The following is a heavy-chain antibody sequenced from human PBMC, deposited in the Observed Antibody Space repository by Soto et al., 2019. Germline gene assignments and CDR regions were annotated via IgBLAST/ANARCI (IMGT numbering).Heavy chain of an antibody. D-gene: IGHD6-13*01. V-gene: IGHV1-69*06. CDR1: GGTFSSYA. CDR2: IIPIFGTA. Sequence: SVKVSCKASGGTFSSYAISWVRQAPGQGLEWMGGIIPIFGTANYAQKFQGRVTITADKSTSTAYMELSSLRSEDTAVYYCARFRSYSSSWYFFDYWGQGTLVTVSS. J-gene: IGHJ4*02. CDR3: ARFRSYSSSWYFFDY.